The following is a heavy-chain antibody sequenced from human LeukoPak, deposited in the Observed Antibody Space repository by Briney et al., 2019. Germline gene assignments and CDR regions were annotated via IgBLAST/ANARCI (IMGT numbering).Heavy chain of an antibody. J-gene: IGHJ4*02. CDR1: GGSISSYY. CDR2: IYYSGST. V-gene: IGHV4-59*12. CDR3: ARAAPHYYGSGSYHDY. D-gene: IGHD3-10*01. Sequence: SETLSLTCTVSGGSISSYYWSWIRQPPGKGLEWIGYIYYSGSTYYNPSLKSRVTISVDTSKNQFSLKLSSVTAADTAVYYCARAAPHYYGSGSYHDYWGQGTLVTVSS.